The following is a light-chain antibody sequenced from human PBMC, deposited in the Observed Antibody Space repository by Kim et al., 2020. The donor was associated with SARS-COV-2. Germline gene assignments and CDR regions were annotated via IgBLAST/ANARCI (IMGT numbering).Light chain of an antibody. Sequence: ASVGDRVTITCRASQSISSYLNWYQQKPGKAPKLLIYAASSLQSGVPSRFSGSGSGTDFTLTISSLQPEDFATYYCQQSYSTPQTFGPGTKVDIK. J-gene: IGKJ3*01. CDR2: AAS. CDR3: QQSYSTPQT. V-gene: IGKV1-39*01. CDR1: QSISSY.